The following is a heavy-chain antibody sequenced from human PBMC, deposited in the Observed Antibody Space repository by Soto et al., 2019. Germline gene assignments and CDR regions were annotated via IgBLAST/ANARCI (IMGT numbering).Heavy chain of an antibody. V-gene: IGHV1-2*02. D-gene: IGHD6-13*01. Sequence: ASVNVSFKASGYTFTGYYMHWVRQAPGQGLELMGWINPNSGGTNYAQKFQGRVTMTRDTSISTAYMELSRLRSEETAVYYCARDNPRIAAAGYGMDVWG. CDR3: ARDNPRIAAAGYGMDV. CDR2: INPNSGGT. CDR1: GYTFTGYY. J-gene: IGHJ6*01.